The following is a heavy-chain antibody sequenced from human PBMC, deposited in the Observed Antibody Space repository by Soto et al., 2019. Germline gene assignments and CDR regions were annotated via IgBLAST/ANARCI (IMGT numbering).Heavy chain of an antibody. CDR3: AKECGGTCLDAFDV. CDR1: GGSITSGGFS. D-gene: IGHD2-15*01. CDR2: VHHTGNT. Sequence: QVQLKESGSGLVKPAQTLSLTCAVSGGSITSGGFSWSWIRQPPGKSLEWIGYVHHTGNTDYHPSLGSRVTMSLDRSRNLFSLNLTSVTAADTATYYCAKECGGTCLDAFDVWGPGTTVIVSS. J-gene: IGHJ3*01. V-gene: IGHV4-30-2*01.